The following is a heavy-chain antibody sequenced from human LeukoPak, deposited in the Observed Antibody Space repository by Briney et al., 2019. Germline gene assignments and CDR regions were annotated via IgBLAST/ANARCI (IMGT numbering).Heavy chain of an antibody. V-gene: IGHV3-53*01. CDR3: ARAGRLIAFDI. D-gene: IGHD3-16*01. CDR1: GLTVSSNH. Sequence: PGGSLRLSCAVSGLTVSSNHMSWARQAPGKGLEWVSVIYSGGSTYYADSVKGRFTISRDNSKNTLYLQMNSLRAEDTAGYYCARAGRLIAFDIWGQGTMVTVSS. CDR2: IYSGGST. J-gene: IGHJ3*02.